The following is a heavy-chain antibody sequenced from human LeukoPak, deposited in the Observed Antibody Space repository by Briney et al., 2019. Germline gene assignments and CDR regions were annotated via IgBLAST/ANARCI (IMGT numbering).Heavy chain of an antibody. CDR2: INAGNGNT. D-gene: IGHD2-21*02. Sequence: ASVKVSCKASGYTFTSYAMHWVRQAPGQRLEWMGWINAGNGNTKYSQKFQGRVTITRDTSASTAYMELSSLRSEDTAVYYCASGYCGGDCYSSDAFDIWGQGAMVTGAS. V-gene: IGHV1-3*01. CDR3: ASGYCGGDCYSSDAFDI. J-gene: IGHJ3*02. CDR1: GYTFTSYA.